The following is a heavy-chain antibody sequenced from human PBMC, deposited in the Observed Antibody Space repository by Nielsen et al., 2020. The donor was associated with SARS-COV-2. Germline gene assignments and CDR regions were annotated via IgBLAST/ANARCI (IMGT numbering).Heavy chain of an antibody. CDR1: GYSFTSYG. J-gene: IGHJ3*02. CDR3: ARAADGTTTVPIPGDDTFDI. D-gene: IGHD1-1*01. Sequence: ASVKVSCKASGYSFTSYGISWVRQAPGQGLEWMGWISPRNGNTNYLQKFQGRVTMTTDTPTSTAYMELTSLTSEDTAVYYCARAADGTTTVPIPGDDTFDIWGQGTMVTVSS. V-gene: IGHV1-18*04. CDR2: ISPRNGNT.